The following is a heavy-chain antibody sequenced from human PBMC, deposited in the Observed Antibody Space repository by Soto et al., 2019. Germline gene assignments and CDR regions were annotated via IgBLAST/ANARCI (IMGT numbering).Heavy chain of an antibody. D-gene: IGHD3-22*01. CDR1: GGSISSSSYY. CDR3: ARPSAGDDWLFAFDY. CDR2: IYYSGST. J-gene: IGHJ4*02. Sequence: QLQLQESGPGLVKPSETLSLTCTVSGGSISSSSYYWGWIRQPPGKGLEWIGSIYYSGSTYYNPPLKSRVTISVDTSKNQFSLKLSSVTAADTAVYYCARPSAGDDWLFAFDYWGQGTLVTVSS. V-gene: IGHV4-39*01.